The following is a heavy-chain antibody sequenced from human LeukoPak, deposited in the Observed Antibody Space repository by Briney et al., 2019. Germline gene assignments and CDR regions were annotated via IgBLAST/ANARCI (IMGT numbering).Heavy chain of an antibody. Sequence: SETLSLTCTVSGGSISSYYWGWIRQPPGKGLEWIGSIYYSGSTYYNPSLKSRVTISVDTSKNQFSLKLSSVTAADTAVYYCARRPLRVAVAGRRPFDPWGQGTLVTVSS. V-gene: IGHV4-39*07. CDR1: GGSISSYY. D-gene: IGHD6-19*01. CDR3: ARRPLRVAVAGRRPFDP. J-gene: IGHJ5*02. CDR2: IYYSGST.